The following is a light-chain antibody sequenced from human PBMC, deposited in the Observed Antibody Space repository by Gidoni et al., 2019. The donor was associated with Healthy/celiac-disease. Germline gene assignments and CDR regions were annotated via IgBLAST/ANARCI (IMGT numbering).Light chain of an antibody. CDR2: EDS. V-gene: IGLV3-10*01. J-gene: IGLJ3*02. CDR1: ALPKKY. Sequence: SYELTQPPSVSVSPGQTARITCSGDALPKKYAYWYQQKSGQAPVLVIYEDSKRPSGSPERFSGSSSATIATLTISGAQVEDEADYYCYSTDSSGNHRVFGGGTKLTVL. CDR3: YSTDSSGNHRV.